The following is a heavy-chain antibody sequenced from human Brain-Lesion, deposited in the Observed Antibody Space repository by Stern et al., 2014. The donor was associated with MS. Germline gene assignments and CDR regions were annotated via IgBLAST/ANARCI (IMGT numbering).Heavy chain of an antibody. D-gene: IGHD3-10*01. Sequence: QVQLVQSGPGLVKPSQTLSLTCTVSGGSITRGGDYWSWVRQRPGKGLEWVGYIIYSGSSYYNPSFKSRFPKSVAPSKTQSSWRLPPVTAAETAVYSCARFSLFGKYYFDSWGQGTRVTVSS. J-gene: IGHJ4*02. CDR1: GGSITRGGDY. CDR3: ARFSLFGKYYFDS. V-gene: IGHV4-31*02. CDR2: IIYSGSS.